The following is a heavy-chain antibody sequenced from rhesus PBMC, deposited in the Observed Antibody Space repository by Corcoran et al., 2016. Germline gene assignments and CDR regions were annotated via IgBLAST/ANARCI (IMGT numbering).Heavy chain of an antibody. CDR3: ARVIAGTIYPDY. Sequence: QLQLQESGPGLVKPSETLSVTCAVSGGSISSSYWSWIRQAPGKGLEWIGYIYGGSGSTSYNHSLKSRVFMSIDTSKNQFSLKLSSVTAADTAVYYCARVIAGTIYPDYWGQGALVTVSS. CDR1: GGSISSSY. J-gene: IGHJ4*01. CDR2: IYGGSGST. D-gene: IGHD1-1-1*01. V-gene: IGHV4-169*01.